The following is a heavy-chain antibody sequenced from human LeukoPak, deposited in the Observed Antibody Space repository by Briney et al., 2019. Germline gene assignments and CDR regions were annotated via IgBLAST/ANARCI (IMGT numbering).Heavy chain of an antibody. Sequence: GGSLRLSCAASGFTFSDYWMHWVRHSPGRRLVRVARISSDGISSSHADSVKGRFTISRDNAKNTLYLQMNDLGADDTAIYYCARDRDWELYDYWGQGTLVTVSS. CDR1: GFTFSDYW. CDR3: ARDRDWELYDY. D-gene: IGHD1-26*01. J-gene: IGHJ4*02. V-gene: IGHV3-74*01. CDR2: ISSDGISS.